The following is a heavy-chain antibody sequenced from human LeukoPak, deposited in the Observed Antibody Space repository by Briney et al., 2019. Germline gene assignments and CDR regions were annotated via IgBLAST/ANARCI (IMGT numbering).Heavy chain of an antibody. CDR3: TRGGSAYSSSWSTFDY. CDR1: GFTFSSYW. Sequence: GGSLRLSCAASGFTFSSYWMHWVRQAPGKGLVWVSRINGDGSSTSYADSVKGRFTISRDNAKNTLYLQMNSLRAEDTAIYYCTRGGSAYSSSWSTFDYWGQGALVTVSS. CDR2: INGDGSST. J-gene: IGHJ4*02. V-gene: IGHV3-74*01. D-gene: IGHD6-13*01.